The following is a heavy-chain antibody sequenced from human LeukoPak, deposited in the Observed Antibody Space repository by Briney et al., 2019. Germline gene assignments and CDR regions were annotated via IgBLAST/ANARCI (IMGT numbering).Heavy chain of an antibody. CDR1: GFTFSSYS. D-gene: IGHD3-10*01. CDR2: ISGSGGST. J-gene: IGHJ4*02. Sequence: PGGSLRLSCAASGFTFSSYSMNWVRQAPGKGLEWVSAISGSGGSTYYADSVKGRFTISRDNSKNTLYLQMNSPRAEDTAVYYCARMVRGVDSNFDYWGQGTLVTVSS. CDR3: ARMVRGVDSNFDY. V-gene: IGHV3-23*01.